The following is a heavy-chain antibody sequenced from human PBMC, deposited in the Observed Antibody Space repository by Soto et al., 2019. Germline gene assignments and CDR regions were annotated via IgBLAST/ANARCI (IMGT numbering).Heavy chain of an antibody. D-gene: IGHD2-2*01. Sequence: PSETLSLTCTVSGGSISSGGYYWNWIRQHPGKGLEWIGYIYYSGSTYYNPSLKSRVTISVDTSKNQFSLKLSSVTAADTAVYYCARCRMDPGEYCSSTSCSNHYYYYYGMDVWGQGTTVTVSS. J-gene: IGHJ6*02. CDR2: IYYSGST. CDR3: ARCRMDPGEYCSSTSCSNHYYYYYGMDV. V-gene: IGHV4-31*03. CDR1: GGSISSGGYY.